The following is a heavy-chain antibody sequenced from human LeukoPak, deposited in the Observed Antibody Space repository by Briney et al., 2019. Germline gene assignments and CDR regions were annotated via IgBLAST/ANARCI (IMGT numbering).Heavy chain of an antibody. CDR2: IWYDGSNQ. Sequence: GGSLRLSCAASGLTFRNYGMHWVRQAPGKGLEWVAVIWYDGSNQYYVDSVKGRFTVSRDNAKNTLYLQMNSLRAEDTAVYYCARVPGQLERRWCPDYWGQGTLVTVSS. D-gene: IGHD1-1*01. V-gene: IGHV3-33*01. CDR1: GLTFRNYG. J-gene: IGHJ4*02. CDR3: ARVPGQLERRWCPDY.